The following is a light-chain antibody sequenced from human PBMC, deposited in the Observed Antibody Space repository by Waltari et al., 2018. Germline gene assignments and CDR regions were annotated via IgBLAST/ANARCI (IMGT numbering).Light chain of an antibody. CDR3: SSYTTITLLV. CDR1: GSDVGGYDS. Sequence: QSALTQPASVSGSPGQSITLSCTGSGSDVGGYDSVSWYQQPPGKAPKLIIYAVSNRPSGVSNRFSGSKSGNTASLTISGLQAEDEAYYYCSSYTTITLLVFGTGTRVIV. CDR2: AVS. V-gene: IGLV2-14*01. J-gene: IGLJ1*01.